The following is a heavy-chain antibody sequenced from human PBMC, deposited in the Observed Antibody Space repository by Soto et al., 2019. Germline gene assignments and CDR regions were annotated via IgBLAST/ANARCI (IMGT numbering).Heavy chain of an antibody. Sequence: LRLSCAASGFTFSSYGMHWVRQAPGKGLEWVAVIWYDGSNKYYADSVKGRFTISRDNSKNTLYLQMNSLRAEDTAVYYCARDRDTAMVVYGMDVWGQGTTVTVSS. V-gene: IGHV3-33*01. CDR1: GFTFSSYG. D-gene: IGHD5-18*01. CDR2: IWYDGSNK. J-gene: IGHJ6*02. CDR3: ARDRDTAMVVYGMDV.